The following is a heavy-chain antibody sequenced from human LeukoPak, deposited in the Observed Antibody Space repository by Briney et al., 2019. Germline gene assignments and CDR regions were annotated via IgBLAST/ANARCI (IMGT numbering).Heavy chain of an antibody. CDR1: GDSISRSTYY. J-gene: IGHJ4*02. Sequence: SETLSLTCTVSGDSISRSTYYWAWIPQPPGKGLEWIGSVYYGRSPYFNPSLESRATISVDTSKNHFSLTMSSVTAADTAVYYCARSSGTGTFSYWGQGTLVTVSS. CDR3: ARSSGTGTFSY. V-gene: IGHV4-39*02. CDR2: VYYGRSP. D-gene: IGHD6-25*01.